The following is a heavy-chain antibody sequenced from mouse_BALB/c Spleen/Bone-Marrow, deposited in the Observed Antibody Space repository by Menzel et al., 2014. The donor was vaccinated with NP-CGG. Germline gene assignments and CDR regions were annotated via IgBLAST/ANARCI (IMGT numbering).Heavy chain of an antibody. V-gene: IGHV1S135*01. CDR1: GYAFSSYN. Sequence: VQLQQSGPELVRPGASVKVSCKASGYAFSSYNMYWVRQSHGKSLEWIGYIDPYNGDTSYNQKFKGKATLTVYKSSNTAYMHLNSLTSEDSAVYYCAKEARSRYYVLDNWGQGTSVTVSS. CDR2: IDPYNGDT. CDR3: AKEARSRYYVLDN. J-gene: IGHJ4*01.